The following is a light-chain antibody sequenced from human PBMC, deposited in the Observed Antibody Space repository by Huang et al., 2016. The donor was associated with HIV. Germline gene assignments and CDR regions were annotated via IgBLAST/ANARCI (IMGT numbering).Light chain of an antibody. Sequence: EFVLTQFPATLSLSPGERATLSCRASQSVSSYLVWYQQKPGQAPRLLSFDASTRATGIPARFSGSGSGTDFTLIISSLEPEDFAVYYCQHRVTFGQGTKVEIK. J-gene: IGKJ1*01. CDR2: DAS. CDR3: QHRVT. V-gene: IGKV3-11*01. CDR1: QSVSSY.